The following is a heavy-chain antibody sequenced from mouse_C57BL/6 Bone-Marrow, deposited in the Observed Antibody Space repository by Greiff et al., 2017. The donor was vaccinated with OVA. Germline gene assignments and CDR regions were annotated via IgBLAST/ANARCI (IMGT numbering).Heavy chain of an antibody. Sequence: EVKLMESGGGLVQPGDSLSLSCAASGFTFPNYYMSWVRQPPGKALEWLAFIRNKPNGSTTEYSASVKGRFTISRDNSQSILYLQMNALRAEDSATYYCARYKGRVAVDYFDYWGQGTALTVSS. CDR1: GFTFPNYY. J-gene: IGHJ2*01. D-gene: IGHD1-1*01. CDR3: ARYKGRVAVDYFDY. V-gene: IGHV7-3*01. CDR2: IRNKPNGSTT.